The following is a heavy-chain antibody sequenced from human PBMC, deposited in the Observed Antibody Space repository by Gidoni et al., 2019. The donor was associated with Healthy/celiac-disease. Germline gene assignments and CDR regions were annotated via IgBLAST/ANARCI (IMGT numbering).Heavy chain of an antibody. CDR3: ARVGITYCSSTSCYWYGMDV. D-gene: IGHD2-2*01. CDR2: IIPIFGTA. V-gene: IGHV1-69*01. J-gene: IGHJ6*02. CDR1: GGTFSSYA. Sequence: QVQLVQSGAERKKPGSSVKVSCQASGGTFSSYAISWVRQAPGQGLEWMGGIIPIFGTANYAQKFQGRVTITADESTSTAYMELSSLRSEDTAVYYCARVGITYCSSTSCYWYGMDVWGQGTTVTVSS.